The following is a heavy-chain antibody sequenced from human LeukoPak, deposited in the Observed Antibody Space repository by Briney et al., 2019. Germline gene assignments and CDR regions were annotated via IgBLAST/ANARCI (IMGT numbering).Heavy chain of an antibody. Sequence: SETLSLTCTVSGGSVSSGSYFWSWIPQPAGKGLEWIGRFYSTGSTNYNPSLKSRVTISVDTSKNQFSLELSSVTAADTAVYYCAREDTTMVQGFFDFWGQGTLVTVSS. CDR1: GGSVSSGSYF. V-gene: IGHV4-61*02. D-gene: IGHD5-18*01. CDR2: FYSTGST. J-gene: IGHJ4*02. CDR3: AREDTTMVQGFFDF.